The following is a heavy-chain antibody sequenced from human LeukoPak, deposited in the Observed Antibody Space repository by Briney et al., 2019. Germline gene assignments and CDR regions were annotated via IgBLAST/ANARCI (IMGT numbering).Heavy chain of an antibody. D-gene: IGHD3/OR15-3a*01. Sequence: GRSLRLSCAASGFTFSSYGMHWVRQAPGKGLEWVAVIWYDGSNKYYADSVKGRFTISRDNSKNTLYLQMNSLRAEDTAVYYCARDGPYYYYYMDVWGKGTTVTVSS. CDR3: ARDGPYYYYYMDV. V-gene: IGHV3-33*01. CDR2: IWYDGSNK. CDR1: GFTFSSYG. J-gene: IGHJ6*03.